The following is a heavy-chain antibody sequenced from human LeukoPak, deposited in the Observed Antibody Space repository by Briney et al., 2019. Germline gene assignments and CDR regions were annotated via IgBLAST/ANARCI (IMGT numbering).Heavy chain of an antibody. V-gene: IGHV3-21*01. CDR1: GFTFSGYS. CDR2: ISSSSSYI. D-gene: IGHD7-27*01. Sequence: GGSLRLSCAASGFTFSGYSMNWVRQAPGKGLEGVSSISSSSSYIYYADSVKGRFTISRDNAKNPLYLQMNSLRAEDTAVYYCASGGYALGIRKDPFDYWGQGTLVTVSS. J-gene: IGHJ4*02. CDR3: ASGGYALGIRKDPFDY.